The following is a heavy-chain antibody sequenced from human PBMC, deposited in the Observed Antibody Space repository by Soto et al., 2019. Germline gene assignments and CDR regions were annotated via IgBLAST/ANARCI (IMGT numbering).Heavy chain of an antibody. D-gene: IGHD1-26*01. V-gene: IGHV3-21*01. CDR3: ASSSGSYHPFDY. J-gene: IGHJ4*02. CDR2: ISSSSSYI. Sequence: EVQLVESGGGLVKPGGSLRLSCAASGFTFSSYSMNWVRQAPGKGLEWVSSISSSSSYIYYADSVKGRFTISRDNAKNSLYLQMNSLRAEDTAVYYCASSSGSYHPFDYWGQGTLVTVSS. CDR1: GFTFSSYS.